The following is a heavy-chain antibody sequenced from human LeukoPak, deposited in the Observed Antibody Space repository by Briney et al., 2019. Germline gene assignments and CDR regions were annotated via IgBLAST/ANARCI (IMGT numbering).Heavy chain of an antibody. CDR2: IYHSGST. V-gene: IGHV4-39*01. Sequence: SETLSLTCTVSGGSISSSSYYWGWIRQPPGKGLEWIGSIYHSGSTYYNPSLKSRVTISVDTSKNQFSMKLTSVTAADTAVYFCARQDYDFWSGYYDYWGQGTLVTVSS. CDR3: ARQDYDFWSGYYDY. J-gene: IGHJ4*02. CDR1: GGSISSSSYY. D-gene: IGHD3-3*01.